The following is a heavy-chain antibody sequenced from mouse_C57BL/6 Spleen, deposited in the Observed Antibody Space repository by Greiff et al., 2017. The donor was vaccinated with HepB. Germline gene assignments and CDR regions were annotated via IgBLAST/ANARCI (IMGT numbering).Heavy chain of an antibody. CDR3: ARRGSYGNHWFAY. V-gene: IGHV1-18*01. CDR2: INPNNGGT. Sequence: EVQLQQSGPELVKPGASVKIPCKASGYTFTDYNMDWVKQSHGKSLEWIGDINPNNGGTIYNQKFKGKATLNVDKSSSTAYMELRSLTSEDTAVYYCARRGSYGNHWFAYWGQGTLVTVSA. J-gene: IGHJ3*01. D-gene: IGHD2-1*01. CDR1: GYTFTDYN.